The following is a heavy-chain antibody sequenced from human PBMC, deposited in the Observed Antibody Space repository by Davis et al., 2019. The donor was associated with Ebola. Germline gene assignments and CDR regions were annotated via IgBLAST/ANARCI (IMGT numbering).Heavy chain of an antibody. CDR3: ARDRPAAIRSVNWFDP. Sequence: SVKVSCKASGYTFTGYYMHWVRQAPGQGLEWMGWLNPNSGGTNYAQKFQGRVTMTRDTSISTAYMELSRLRSDDTAVYYCARDRPAAIRSVNWFDPWGQGTLVTVSS. J-gene: IGHJ5*02. CDR2: LNPNSGGT. CDR1: GYTFTGYY. V-gene: IGHV1-2*02. D-gene: IGHD2-2*02.